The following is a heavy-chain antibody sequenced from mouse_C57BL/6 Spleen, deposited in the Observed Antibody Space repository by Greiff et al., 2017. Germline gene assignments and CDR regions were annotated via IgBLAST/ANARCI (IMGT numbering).Heavy chain of an antibody. Sequence: VKLMESGAELVKPGASVKLSCKASGYTFTEYTIHWVKQRSGQGLEWIGWFYPGSGSIKYNEKFKDKATLTADKSSSTVYMELSRLTSEDSAVYFCARHDYYGSSYSAWFAYWGQGTLVTVSA. J-gene: IGHJ3*01. V-gene: IGHV1-62-2*01. CDR1: GYTFTEYT. CDR3: ARHDYYGSSYSAWFAY. CDR2: FYPGSGSI. D-gene: IGHD1-1*01.